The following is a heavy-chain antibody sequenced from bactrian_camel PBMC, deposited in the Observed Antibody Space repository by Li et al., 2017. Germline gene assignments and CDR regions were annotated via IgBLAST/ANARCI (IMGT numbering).Heavy chain of an antibody. CDR3: AVDFEFGMTADQALAVLGTLFEYRN. CDR1: GSFAGAYN. J-gene: IGHJ4*01. Sequence: VQLVESGGGSVQAGESLRLTCAASGSFAGAYNMGWFRQSPGKSREGVAVIDSHGAIAYRDSVKGRFTISKDNSKNALYLQMNDLKPEDTAIYYCAVDFEFGMTADQALAVLGTLFEYRNWGQGTQVTV. V-gene: IGHV3S53*01. CDR2: IDSHGAI. D-gene: IGHD3*01.